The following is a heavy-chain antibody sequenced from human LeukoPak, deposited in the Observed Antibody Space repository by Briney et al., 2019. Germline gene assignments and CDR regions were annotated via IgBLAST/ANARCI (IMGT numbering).Heavy chain of an antibody. CDR3: ARGSSRGVVVPAAAAFDI. V-gene: IGHV3-30-3*01. D-gene: IGHD2-2*01. CDR2: ISYDGSNK. Sequence: GGSLRLSCAASGFTFSSYAMHWVRQAPGKGLEWVAVISYDGSNKYYADSVKGRFTISRDNSKNTLYLQMNSLRAEDTAVYYCARGSSRGVVVPAAAAFDIWGQGTMVTVSS. J-gene: IGHJ3*02. CDR1: GFTFSSYA.